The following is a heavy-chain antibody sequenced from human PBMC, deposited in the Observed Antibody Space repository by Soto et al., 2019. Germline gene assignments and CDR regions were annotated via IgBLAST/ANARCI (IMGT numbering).Heavy chain of an antibody. J-gene: IGHJ4*02. CDR1: GGSISSGGYY. Sequence: QVQLQESGPGLVKPSQTLSLTCTVSGGSISSGGYYWSWIRQHPGKGLEWIGYIYYSGSTYYNPSRNSRVNISVDTSKNQFALKLRSVTAADTAVYYCARGVAATFDYWGQGTLVTVSS. V-gene: IGHV4-31*03. CDR3: ARGVAATFDY. D-gene: IGHD6-13*01. CDR2: IYYSGST.